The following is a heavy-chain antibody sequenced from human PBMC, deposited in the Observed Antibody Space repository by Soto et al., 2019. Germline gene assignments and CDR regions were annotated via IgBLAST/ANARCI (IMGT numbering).Heavy chain of an antibody. CDR2: ISGGGGST. J-gene: IGHJ3*01. D-gene: IGHD2-21*02. V-gene: IGHV3-23*01. CDR3: AKGFIVVVTVLRPDEAFDV. Sequence: DVQLLESGGGLVQPGGSLRLACAASGFTFGNYAINWVRPAPGKGLEWVSGISGGGGSTYYADSVKGRFTIFRDTSKNTVFLQMNSLRADDTAVYYCAKGFIVVVTVLRPDEAFDVWGQGTMVTVSS. CDR1: GFTFGNYA.